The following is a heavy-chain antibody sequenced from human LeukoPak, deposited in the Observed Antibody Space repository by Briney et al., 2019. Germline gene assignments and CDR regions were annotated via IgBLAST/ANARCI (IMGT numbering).Heavy chain of an antibody. CDR2: IYHSGST. CDR3: ARGPYDILTGYFDY. Sequence: SETLSLTCTVPGYSISSGYYWGWIRQPPGKGLEWIGSIYHSGSTYYNPSLKSRVTISVDTSKNQFSLKLSSVTAADTAVYYCARGPYDILTGYFDYWGQGTLVTVSS. J-gene: IGHJ4*02. V-gene: IGHV4-38-2*02. CDR1: GYSISSGYY. D-gene: IGHD3-9*01.